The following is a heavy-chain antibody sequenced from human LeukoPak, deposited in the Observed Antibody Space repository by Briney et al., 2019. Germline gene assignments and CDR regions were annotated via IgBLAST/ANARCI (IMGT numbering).Heavy chain of an antibody. CDR1: GFTFDDYA. CDR3: VRGPLSGSYHPPFDY. Sequence: GRSLRLSCAASGFTFDDYAMHWVRQAPGKGLEWVSGISWNSGSIGYANSVKGRFTISRDNAKNSLYLQMNSLRAEDTALYYCVRGPLSGSYHPPFDYWGQGTLVTVSS. CDR2: ISWNSGSI. V-gene: IGHV3-9*01. J-gene: IGHJ4*02. D-gene: IGHD3-10*01.